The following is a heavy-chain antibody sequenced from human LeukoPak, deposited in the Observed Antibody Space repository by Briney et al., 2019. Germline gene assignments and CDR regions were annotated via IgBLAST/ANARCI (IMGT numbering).Heavy chain of an antibody. J-gene: IGHJ4*02. CDR3: AKSFGYSRSWFDN. CDR2: IYSGGST. CDR1: GFTVSSNY. Sequence: GGSLRLSCAASGFTVSSNYMSWVRQAPGKGLEWVSVIYSGGSTYYADSVKGRFTISRDNSKNTLYLPMNSLRAEDTAVYYCAKSFGYSRSWFDNWGQGTLVTVSS. V-gene: IGHV3-53*01. D-gene: IGHD6-13*01.